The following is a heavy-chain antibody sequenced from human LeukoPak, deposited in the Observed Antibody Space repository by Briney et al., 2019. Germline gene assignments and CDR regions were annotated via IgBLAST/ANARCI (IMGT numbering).Heavy chain of an antibody. J-gene: IGHJ4*02. D-gene: IGHD5/OR15-5a*01. V-gene: IGHV3-23*01. CDR1: GFTFDDYV. CDR2: ISGSGGST. Sequence: GRSLRLSCAASGFTFDDYVMHWVRQAPGKGLEWVSAISGSGGSTYYADSVKGRFTISRDNSKSTLFLQMNSLRVEDTAVYYCARVYHDTGCLIDYWGQGTLVTVSS. CDR3: ARVYHDTGCLIDY.